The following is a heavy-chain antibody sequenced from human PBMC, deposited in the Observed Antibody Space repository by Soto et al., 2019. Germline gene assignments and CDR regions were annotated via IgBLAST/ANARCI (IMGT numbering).Heavy chain of an antibody. CDR3: ARGVGSIAAADYYFDY. Sequence: ASVKVSCKASGYTFTGYYMHWVRQAPGQGLEWMGWINPNSGGTNYAQKFQGWVTMTRDTSISTAYMELSRLRSDDTAVYYCARGVGSIAAADYYFDYWGQGTLVTVSS. V-gene: IGHV1-2*04. D-gene: IGHD6-13*01. CDR1: GYTFTGYY. CDR2: INPNSGGT. J-gene: IGHJ4*02.